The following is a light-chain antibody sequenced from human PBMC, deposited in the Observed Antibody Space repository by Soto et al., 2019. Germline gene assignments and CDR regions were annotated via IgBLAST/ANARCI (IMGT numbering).Light chain of an antibody. CDR2: GIF. CDR1: SSNIGAGYD. CDR3: QSYDNSLSGSEV. Sequence: QSVLTQPPSVSGAPGQRVTISCTGSSSNIGAGYDVHWYQQLPGAAPTLLIFGIFNRPSGVSERFSGSRSGASASLVIAGLQAEDAADYFCQSYDNSLSGSEVFGTGTKVTVL. J-gene: IGLJ1*01. V-gene: IGLV1-40*01.